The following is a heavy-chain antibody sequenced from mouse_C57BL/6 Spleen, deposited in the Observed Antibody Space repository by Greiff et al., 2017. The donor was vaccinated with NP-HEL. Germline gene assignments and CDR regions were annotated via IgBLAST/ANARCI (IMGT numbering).Heavy chain of an antibody. CDR3: ARFSLLLRYLWYFDV. J-gene: IGHJ1*03. CDR1: GYTFTDYY. D-gene: IGHD1-1*01. V-gene: IGHV1-26*01. CDR2: INPNNGGT. Sequence: EVQLQQSGPELVKPGASVKISCKASGYTFTDYYMNWVKQSHGKSLEWIGDINPNNGGTSYNQKFKGKATLTVDKSSSTAYMELRSLTSEDSAVYYCARFSLLLRYLWYFDVWGTGATVTVSS.